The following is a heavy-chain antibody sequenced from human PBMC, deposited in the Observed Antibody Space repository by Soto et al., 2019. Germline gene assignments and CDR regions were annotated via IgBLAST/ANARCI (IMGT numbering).Heavy chain of an antibody. CDR2: IYYSGSA. CDR1: GGSISSYY. V-gene: IGHV4-59*01. Sequence: SETLSLTCTVSGGSISSYYWSWIRQPPGKGLEWIGYIYYSGSANYNPSLKSRVTISVDTSKNQFSLKLSSVTAADTAVYYCAREKEYCSGGSCHPLPHGMDVWGQGTTVTVSS. D-gene: IGHD2-15*01. J-gene: IGHJ6*02. CDR3: AREKEYCSGGSCHPLPHGMDV.